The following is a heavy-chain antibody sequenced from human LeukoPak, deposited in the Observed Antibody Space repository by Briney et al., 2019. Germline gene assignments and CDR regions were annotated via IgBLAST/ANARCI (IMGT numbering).Heavy chain of an antibody. V-gene: IGHV4-34*01. CDR3: ARGVRTYYGSGSYCDY. Sequence: SETLSLTCAVYGGSFSGYYWSWIRQPPGKGPEWIGEINHSGSTNYNPSLKSRATISVDTSKNQFSLKLSSVTAADTAVYYCARGVRTYYGSGSYCDYWGQGTLVTVSS. CDR2: INHSGST. J-gene: IGHJ4*02. D-gene: IGHD3-10*01. CDR1: GGSFSGYY.